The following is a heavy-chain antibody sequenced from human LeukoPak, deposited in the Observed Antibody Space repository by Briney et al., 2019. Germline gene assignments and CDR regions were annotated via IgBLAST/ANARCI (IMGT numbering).Heavy chain of an antibody. J-gene: IGHJ4*02. CDR2: ISYDGSNK. CDR1: GFTFSSYA. CDR3: ARAYCSGGSCSFSPFAY. V-gene: IGHV3-30*04. D-gene: IGHD2-15*01. Sequence: GGSLRLPCAASGFTFSSYAMHWVRQAPGKGLEWVAVISYDGSNKYYADSVKGRFTISRDNSKNTLYLQMNSLRAEDTAVYYCARAYCSGGSCSFSPFAYWGQGTLVTVSS.